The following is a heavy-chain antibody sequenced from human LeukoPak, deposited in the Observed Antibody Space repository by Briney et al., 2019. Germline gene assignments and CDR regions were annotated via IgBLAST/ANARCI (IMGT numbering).Heavy chain of an antibody. D-gene: IGHD3-10*01. J-gene: IGHJ4*02. Sequence: QSGGSLRLSCAASGFTFSSYWMSWVRQAPGKGLEWVANIKQDGSEKYYVDSVKGRFTISRDNAKNSLYLQMNSLRAEDTAVYYCAREYYYGSGSPFDYWGQGTLVTVSP. V-gene: IGHV3-7*01. CDR2: IKQDGSEK. CDR1: GFTFSSYW. CDR3: AREYYYGSGSPFDY.